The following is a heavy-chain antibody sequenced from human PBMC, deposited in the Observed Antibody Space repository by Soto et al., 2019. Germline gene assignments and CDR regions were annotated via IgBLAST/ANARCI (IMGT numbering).Heavy chain of an antibody. J-gene: IGHJ5*02. CDR3: ARDGIAAAGTPGDEHNWFDP. CDR1: GGTFSSYA. D-gene: IGHD6-13*01. V-gene: IGHV1-69*13. CDR2: IIPIFGTA. Sequence: SVKVSCKASGGTFSSYAISWVRQAPGQGLEWMGGIIPIFGTANYAQKFQGRVTITADESTSTAYMELSSLRSEDTAVYYCARDGIAAAGTPGDEHNWFDPWGQGTLVTVSS.